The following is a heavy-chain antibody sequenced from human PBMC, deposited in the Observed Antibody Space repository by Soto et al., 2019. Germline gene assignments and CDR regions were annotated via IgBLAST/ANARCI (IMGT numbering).Heavy chain of an antibody. CDR1: GFTFSSYW. J-gene: IGHJ4*02. CDR3: ARDLHDYVWGSYRYPKTFDY. CDR2: IKQDGSEK. V-gene: IGHV3-7*04. Sequence: ESGGGLVQPGGSLRLSCAASGFTFSSYWMSWVRQAPGKGLEWVANIKQDGSEKYYVDSVKGRFTISRDNAKNSLYLQMNSLRAEDTAVYYCARDLHDYVWGSYRYPKTFDYWGQGTLVTVSS. D-gene: IGHD3-16*02.